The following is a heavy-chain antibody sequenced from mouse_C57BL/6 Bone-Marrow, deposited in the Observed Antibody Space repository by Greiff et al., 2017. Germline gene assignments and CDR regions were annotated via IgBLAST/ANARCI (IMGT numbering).Heavy chain of an antibody. J-gene: IGHJ4*01. CDR3: ARDAAGRYAMDY. CDR1: GFTFSDFY. V-gene: IGHV7-1*01. Sequence: EVKLVESGGGLVQSGRSLRLSCATSGFTFSDFYMEWVRQAPGQGLEWIAASRNKANDYTTEYRASVKGRFIVSRDTSQSILYLQMNALRAEDTAIYNCARDAAGRYAMDYWGQGTSVTVSS. CDR2: SRNKANDYTT.